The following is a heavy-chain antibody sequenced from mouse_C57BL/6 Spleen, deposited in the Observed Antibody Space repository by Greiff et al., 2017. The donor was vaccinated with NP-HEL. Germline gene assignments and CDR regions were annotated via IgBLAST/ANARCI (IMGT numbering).Heavy chain of an antibody. CDR2: IDPSDSYT. Sequence: QVQLQQPGAELVMPGASVKLSCKASGYTFTSYWMHWVKQRPGQGLAWIGEIDPSDSYTNYNQKFKGKSTLTVDKSSSTAYMQLSSLTSEDSAVYYCARVSYYSNGYYFDYWGQGTTLTVSS. CDR3: ARVSYYSNGYYFDY. V-gene: IGHV1-69*01. CDR1: GYTFTSYW. J-gene: IGHJ2*01. D-gene: IGHD2-5*01.